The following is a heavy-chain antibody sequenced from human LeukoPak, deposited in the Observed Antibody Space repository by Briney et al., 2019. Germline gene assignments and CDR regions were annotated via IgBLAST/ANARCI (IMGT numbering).Heavy chain of an antibody. CDR3: ARVSRPAAAGTSWFDP. CDR1: GYTFTGYY. V-gene: IGHV1-2*02. J-gene: IGHJ5*02. D-gene: IGHD6-13*01. Sequence: ASVKVSCKASGYTFTGYYMHWVRQAPGQGLEWMGWINPNSGGTNYAQKFQGRVTMTRDTSISTAYMELSRLRSDDTAVYYCARVSRPAAAGTSWFDPWGQGTLVTVSS. CDR2: INPNSGGT.